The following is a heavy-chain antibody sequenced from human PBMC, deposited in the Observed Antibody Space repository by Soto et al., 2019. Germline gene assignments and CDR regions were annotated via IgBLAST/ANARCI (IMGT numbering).Heavy chain of an antibody. CDR3: ASRNMLGDFDY. CDR2: ISYDGSSK. J-gene: IGHJ4*02. D-gene: IGHD3-16*01. Sequence: QVQLVESGGGVVQPGRSLRLSCAVSGFTFSKYAMHWARQAPGKGLEWVAIISYDGSSKDYSDSVKGRFTISRDNSKNTHYLQMNSLRPEDTAVYYCASRNMLGDFDYWGRGTLVTVSS. V-gene: IGHV3-30-3*01. CDR1: GFTFSKYA.